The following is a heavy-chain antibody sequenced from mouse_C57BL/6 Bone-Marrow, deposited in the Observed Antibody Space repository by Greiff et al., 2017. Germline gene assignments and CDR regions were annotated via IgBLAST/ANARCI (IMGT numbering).Heavy chain of an antibody. J-gene: IGHJ3*01. V-gene: IGHV1-15*01. D-gene: IGHD1-1*01. CDR1: GYTFTDYE. Sequence: QVQLKQSGAELVRPGASVTLSCKASGYTFTDYEMHWVKQTPVHGLEWIGAINPETGGTDYNQKFKGKATLTADKSSSTAYMELRSLTSEDSAVYYCTRYEGYGSSYWCAYWGQGTLVTVSA. CDR2: INPETGGT. CDR3: TRYEGYGSSYWCAY.